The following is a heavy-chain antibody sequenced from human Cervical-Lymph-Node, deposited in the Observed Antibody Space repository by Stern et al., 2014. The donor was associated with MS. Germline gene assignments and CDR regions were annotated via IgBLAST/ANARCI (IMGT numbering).Heavy chain of an antibody. V-gene: IGHV3-74*01. CDR1: TFTFNNYW. D-gene: IGHD2-21*02. CDR3: ARDCGGDCYYYYYYGMDV. J-gene: IGHJ6*02. Sequence: EVQLVESGGDLVQPGGSLRLSCAASTFTFNNYWMHWVRQAPGKGLAWVSRINSDGSSTRYADFVKGRFTISRDNAKNTLFLQMNSLRAEDTAVYYCARDCGGDCYYYYYYGMDVWGQGTRVTVSS. CDR2: INSDGSST.